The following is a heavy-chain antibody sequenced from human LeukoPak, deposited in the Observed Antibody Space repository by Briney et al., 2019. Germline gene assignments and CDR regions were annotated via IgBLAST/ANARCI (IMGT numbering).Heavy chain of an antibody. J-gene: IGHJ4*02. V-gene: IGHV4-30-2*01. D-gene: IGHD5-24*01. CDR3: ARMAGRTVDH. Sequence: SQTLSLTCTVSGVSVSTVGYSWAWIRQAPQKGLEWIGYIFPTGSTSHNPSLKGRLTISLERSNNQFSLSLNSVSAADTAVYYCARMAGRTVDHWGQGTLVTVTS. CDR1: GVSVSTVGYS. CDR2: IFPTGST.